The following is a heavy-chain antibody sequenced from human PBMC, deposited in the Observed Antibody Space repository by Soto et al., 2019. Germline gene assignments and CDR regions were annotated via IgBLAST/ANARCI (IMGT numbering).Heavy chain of an antibody. J-gene: IGHJ4*02. V-gene: IGHV1-69*01. D-gene: IGHD3-10*01. CDR2: IIPIFGTA. Sequence: QVQLVQSGAEVKKPGSSVKVSCKASGGTFSSYAISWVRQAPGQGLEWMGGIIPIFGTANYAQKFQGRVTITADESTSTAYMELSSLRSEDTAVYYCARDPRYYGAVGYEFDYWGQGSLVTVSS. CDR1: GGTFSSYA. CDR3: ARDPRYYGAVGYEFDY.